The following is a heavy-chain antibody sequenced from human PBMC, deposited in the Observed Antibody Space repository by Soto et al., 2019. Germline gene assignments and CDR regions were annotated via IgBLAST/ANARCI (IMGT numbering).Heavy chain of an antibody. CDR3: ARVAGDYGGNYVFGWFDP. CDR1: GGSISSGDYY. J-gene: IGHJ5*02. V-gene: IGHV4-30-4*01. CDR2: IYYSGST. Sequence: SETLSLTCTVSGGSISSGDYYWSWIRQPPGKGLEWIGYIYYSGSTYYNPSLKSRVTISVDTSKNQFSLKLSSVTAADTAVYYCARVAGDYGGNYVFGWFDPWGQGTLVTVSS. D-gene: IGHD4-17*01.